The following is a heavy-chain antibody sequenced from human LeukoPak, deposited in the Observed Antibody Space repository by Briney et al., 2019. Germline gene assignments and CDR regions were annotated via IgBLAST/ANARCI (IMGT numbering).Heavy chain of an antibody. CDR1: GVSISSYY. CDR2: IYYSGST. V-gene: IGHV4-59*01. Sequence: SETLSLTCTVPGVSISSYYWSWIRQPPGKGLEWIGYIYYSGSTNYNPSLKSRVTISVDTSKNQFSLKLSSVTAADTAVYYCARSYSSSWYEFGAFDIWGQGTMVTVSS. J-gene: IGHJ3*02. CDR3: ARSYSSSWYEFGAFDI. D-gene: IGHD6-13*01.